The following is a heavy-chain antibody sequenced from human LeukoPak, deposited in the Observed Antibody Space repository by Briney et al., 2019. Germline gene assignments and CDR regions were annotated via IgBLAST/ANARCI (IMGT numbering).Heavy chain of an antibody. CDR2: ISGDGGST. J-gene: IGHJ5*02. CDR3: ARDVSGGSCYLGCWFDP. V-gene: IGHV3-43*02. Sequence: GGSLRLSCAASGFTFVDYVMHWVRQAPGKGLDWVSLISGDGGSTYYADSVKGRFTISRDNAKNSLYLQMNSLRDEDTAVYYCARDVSGGSCYLGCWFDPWGQGTLVTVSS. D-gene: IGHD2-15*01. CDR1: GFTFVDYV.